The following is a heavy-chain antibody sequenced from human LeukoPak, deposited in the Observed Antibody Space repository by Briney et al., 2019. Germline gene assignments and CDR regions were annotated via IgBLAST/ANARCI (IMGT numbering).Heavy chain of an antibody. CDR1: GFTFITYS. CDR3: ARDSYSKNDY. V-gene: IGHV3-48*01. J-gene: IGHJ4*02. CDR2: ISSSSSTI. D-gene: IGHD4-11*01. Sequence: GGSLILFCSAAGFTFITYSMTWVGQAPGKGLEWCSYISSSSSTIYYGGSVKGRFTVSRDNAKNSLYLQMNSLSAENTAVYFCARDSYSKNDYWGQGTLVTVSS.